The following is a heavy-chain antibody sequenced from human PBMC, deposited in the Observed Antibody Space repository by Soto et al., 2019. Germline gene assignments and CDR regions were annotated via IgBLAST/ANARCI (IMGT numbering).Heavy chain of an antibody. J-gene: IGHJ4*02. CDR1: GYTFTGSY. Sequence: QVQLVQSGAEVKKPGASVKVSCKASGYTFTGSYMHWVRQAPGQGLEWMGWINPNSGGTNYAQKFKGWVTKTRDTSISTAYMELSRLRSDGTAVYYCARDLYSSSWYGGWNYFDYWGQGTLVTVSS. CDR3: ARDLYSSSWYGGWNYFDY. D-gene: IGHD6-13*01. V-gene: IGHV1-2*04. CDR2: INPNSGGT.